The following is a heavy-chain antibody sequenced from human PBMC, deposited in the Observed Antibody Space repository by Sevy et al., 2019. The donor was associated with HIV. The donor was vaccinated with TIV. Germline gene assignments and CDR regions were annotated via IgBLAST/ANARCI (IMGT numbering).Heavy chain of an antibody. Sequence: GGSLRLSCAASGFTFSSYEMSWVRQAPGKELEWVSYISNSGTTIYYSDSVKGRFTISRDNARNSLYLQMNSLRAEDTAIYYCARDLPPSATTVAHFDCWGQGTLVTVSS. D-gene: IGHD4-17*01. V-gene: IGHV3-48*03. CDR2: ISNSGTTI. J-gene: IGHJ4*02. CDR3: ARDLPPSATTVAHFDC. CDR1: GFTFSSYE.